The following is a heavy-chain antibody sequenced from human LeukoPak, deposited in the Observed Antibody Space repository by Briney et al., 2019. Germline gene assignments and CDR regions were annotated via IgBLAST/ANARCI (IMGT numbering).Heavy chain of an antibody. J-gene: IGHJ4*02. CDR2: IYTSGST. CDR3: ARDHGWQRYYFDY. CDR1: GGSISSYY. D-gene: IGHD2-15*01. Sequence: PSETLSLTCTVSGGSISSYYWSWIRQPAGKGLEWIGHIYTSGSTNYNPSLTSRVTMSVDTSKKQFSLKLSSVTAADTSVYYCARDHGWQRYYFDYWGPGTLVTVSS. V-gene: IGHV4-4*07.